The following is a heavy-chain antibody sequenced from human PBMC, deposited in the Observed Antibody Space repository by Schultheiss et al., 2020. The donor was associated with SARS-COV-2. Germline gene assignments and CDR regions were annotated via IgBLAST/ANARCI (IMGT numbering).Heavy chain of an antibody. Sequence: SQTLSLTCTVSGGSISSYYWSWIRQPAGKGLEWIGRIYTSGSTNYNPSLKSRVTMSVDTSKNQFSLKLSSVTAADTAVYYCARDRYSSSSGPYPIFDYWGQGTLVTVSS. D-gene: IGHD6-6*01. CDR3: ARDRYSSSSGPYPIFDY. CDR2: IYTSGST. J-gene: IGHJ4*02. CDR1: GGSISSYY. V-gene: IGHV4-4*07.